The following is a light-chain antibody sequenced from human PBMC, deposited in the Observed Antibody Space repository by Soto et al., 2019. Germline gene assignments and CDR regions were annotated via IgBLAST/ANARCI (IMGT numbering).Light chain of an antibody. J-gene: IGKJ3*01. CDR3: QQYNNWPPLT. Sequence: EIVMTQSRATLSVSPGERATLSCRASQSVSSNLAWYQQKPGQAPRLLIYGASTRATGIPARFSGSGSGTEFTLTISSLQSEDFAVYYCQQYNNWPPLTFGPGTKVDIK. CDR2: GAS. V-gene: IGKV3-15*01. CDR1: QSVSSN.